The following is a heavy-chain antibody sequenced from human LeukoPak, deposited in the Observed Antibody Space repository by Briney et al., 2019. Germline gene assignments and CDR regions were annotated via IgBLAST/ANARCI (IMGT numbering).Heavy chain of an antibody. CDR2: IRFDGTNQ. Sequence: PGGSLRLSCTASGFTFSSYGMHWVRQAPGKGLEWVTLIRFDGTNQNYADSVKGRFAISRDNSKNTVYLQMNSLIAEDTAVYYCAREDVRKLDCWGQGTLVTVSS. V-gene: IGHV3-30*02. CDR3: AREDVRKLDC. J-gene: IGHJ4*02. CDR1: GFTFSSYG. D-gene: IGHD3-10*02.